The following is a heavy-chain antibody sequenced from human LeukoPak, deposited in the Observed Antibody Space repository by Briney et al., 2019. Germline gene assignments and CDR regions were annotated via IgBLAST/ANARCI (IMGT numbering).Heavy chain of an antibody. Sequence: PSQTLSLTCTVPGGSISSGDYYWSWIRQPPGKGLEWIGCIYYSGSTYYNPSLKSRVTISVDTPKNQFSLKLSSVTAADTAVYYCARSQLPLSGFDYWGQGTLVTVSS. D-gene: IGHD2-15*01. CDR3: ARSQLPLSGFDY. J-gene: IGHJ4*02. V-gene: IGHV4-30-4*01. CDR2: IYYSGST. CDR1: GGSISSGDYY.